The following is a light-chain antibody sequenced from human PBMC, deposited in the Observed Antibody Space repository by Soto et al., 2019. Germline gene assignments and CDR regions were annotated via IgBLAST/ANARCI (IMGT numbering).Light chain of an antibody. Sequence: QTVLTKPASVSGSPGQSGTISCTGTSSDVGGYNYVSWYQQLPLDAPKLIIYGVTDRPSGVSNRFSGSKSRTTASLTVSGHHAEDEGQYSSSSYTATRTYVFGTGTKVTFL. V-gene: IGLV2-14*01. CDR1: SSDVGGYNY. CDR3: SSYTATRTYV. J-gene: IGLJ1*01. CDR2: GVT.